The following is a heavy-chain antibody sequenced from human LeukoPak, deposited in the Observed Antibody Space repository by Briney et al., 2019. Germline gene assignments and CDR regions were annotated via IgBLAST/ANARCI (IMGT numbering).Heavy chain of an antibody. Sequence: ASVKVSCKASGYTFTSYGISWVRQAPGQGLEWMGWTSAYNGNTKDAQKLPGRVTITTDTSTSPAYLELRKLRHEDTAVYYCAIDKVSGWYRSMDYWGQGTLVTVSS. V-gene: IGHV1-18*01. J-gene: IGHJ4*02. CDR2: TSAYNGNT. CDR3: AIDKVSGWYRSMDY. CDR1: GYTFTSYG. D-gene: IGHD6-19*01.